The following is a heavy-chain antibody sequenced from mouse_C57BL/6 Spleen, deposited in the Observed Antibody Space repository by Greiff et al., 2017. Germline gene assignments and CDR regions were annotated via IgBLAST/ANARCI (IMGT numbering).Heavy chain of an antibody. D-gene: IGHD1-1*01. CDR2: ISSGSSTI. Sequence: EVKLVESGGGLVKPGGSLKLSCAASGFTFSDYGMHWVRQAPEKGLEWVAYISSGSSTIYYADTVKGRFTISRDNAKNTLFLQMTSLRSEDTAMYYCATSYYGGYAMDYWGQGTSVTVSS. CDR3: ATSYYGGYAMDY. J-gene: IGHJ4*01. CDR1: GFTFSDYG. V-gene: IGHV5-17*01.